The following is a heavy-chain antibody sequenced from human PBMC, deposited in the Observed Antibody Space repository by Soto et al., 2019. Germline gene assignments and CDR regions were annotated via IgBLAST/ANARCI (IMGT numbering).Heavy chain of an antibody. Sequence: SVKVSCKASGGTFSSYAISWVRQAPGQGLEWMGGIIPIFGTANYAQKFQGRVTMTRDTSTSTVYMELSSLRSEDTAVYYCARDSRAAAGTLCDYWGQGTLVTVSS. D-gene: IGHD6-13*01. V-gene: IGHV1-69*05. CDR1: GGTFSSYA. J-gene: IGHJ4*02. CDR3: ARDSRAAAGTLCDY. CDR2: IIPIFGTA.